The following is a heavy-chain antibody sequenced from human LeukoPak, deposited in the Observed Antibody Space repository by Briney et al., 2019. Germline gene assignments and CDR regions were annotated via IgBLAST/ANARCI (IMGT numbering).Heavy chain of an antibody. CDR3: ARATIREDIVVVPAAIDY. CDR2: IYYSGST. D-gene: IGHD2-2*01. Sequence: PSQTLSLTCTVSGGSIISGDYYWSWIRQPPGKGLEWIGYIYYSGSTYYNPSLKSRVTIPVDTSKNQFSLKLSSVTAADTAVYYCARATIREDIVVVPAAIDYWGQGTLVTVSS. J-gene: IGHJ4*02. V-gene: IGHV4-30-4*01. CDR1: GGSIISGDYY.